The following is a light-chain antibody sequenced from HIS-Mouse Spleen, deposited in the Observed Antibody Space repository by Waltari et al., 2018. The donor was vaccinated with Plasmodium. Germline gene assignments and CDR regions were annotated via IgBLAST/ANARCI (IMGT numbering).Light chain of an antibody. CDR2: GAS. J-gene: IGKJ1*01. V-gene: IGKV3-20*01. Sequence: EILLTQSPATLSLSPGERATLSCRASQSVSSSYLAWYQQKPGQAPSLLIYGASSRATGIPDRFSGSGSGTDFTLTISRLEPEDIAVYYCQQYGSSSWTFGQGTKVEIK. CDR3: QQYGSSSWT. CDR1: QSVSSSY.